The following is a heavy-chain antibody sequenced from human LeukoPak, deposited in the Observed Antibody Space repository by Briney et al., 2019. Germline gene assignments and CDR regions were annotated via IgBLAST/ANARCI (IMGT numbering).Heavy chain of an antibody. Sequence: ASVKASCKASGYTFTGYYMHWVRQAPGQGLEWMGWINPNSGGTNYAQKFQGRVTMTRDTSISTAYMELSRLRSDDTAVYYCARWGRISIAARPGDYWGQGTLVTVSS. D-gene: IGHD6-6*01. V-gene: IGHV1-2*02. CDR2: INPNSGGT. CDR1: GYTFTGYY. CDR3: ARWGRISIAARPGDY. J-gene: IGHJ4*02.